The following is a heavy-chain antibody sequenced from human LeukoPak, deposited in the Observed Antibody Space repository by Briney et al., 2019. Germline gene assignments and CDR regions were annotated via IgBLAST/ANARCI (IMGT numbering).Heavy chain of an antibody. CDR3: ARSGGCSGGSCYDY. D-gene: IGHD2-15*01. CDR2: IYYSGST. Sequence: KASETLSLTCTVSGGSISSYYWSWIRQPPGKGLEWIGYIYYSGSTNYNPSLKSRVTISVDTSKNQFSLKLSSVTAADTAVYYCARSGGCSGGSCYDYWGQGTLVTVSS. J-gene: IGHJ4*02. CDR1: GGSISSYY. V-gene: IGHV4-59*01.